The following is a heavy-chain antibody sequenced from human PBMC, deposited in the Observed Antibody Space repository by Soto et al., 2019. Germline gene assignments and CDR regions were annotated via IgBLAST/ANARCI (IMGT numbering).Heavy chain of an antibody. Sequence: GGSLRLSCAASGFTFSSYAMSWVRQAPGKGLEWVSAISGSGGSTYYADSVKGRFTISRDNSKNTLYLQMNSLRAEDTAVYYCAKTKDEQIYYDSSGYPYYFDYWGQGTLVTVSS. CDR1: GFTFSSYA. D-gene: IGHD3-22*01. CDR3: AKTKDEQIYYDSSGYPYYFDY. CDR2: ISGSGGST. J-gene: IGHJ4*02. V-gene: IGHV3-23*01.